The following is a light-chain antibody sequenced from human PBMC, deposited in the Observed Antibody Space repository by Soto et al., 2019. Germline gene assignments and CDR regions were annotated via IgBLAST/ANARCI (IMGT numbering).Light chain of an antibody. CDR2: GAS. J-gene: IGKJ4*01. CDR3: QQYNKWPLT. V-gene: IGKV3-15*01. CDR1: ESVSSN. Sequence: EIVMTQSPATLSVSQGERATLSCRASESVSSNLAWYQQKPGQAPRLLIYGASTRATGVPARFSGSGSETEFTLTISSLQSEDFAVFYCQQYNKWPLTFGGGTKVELK.